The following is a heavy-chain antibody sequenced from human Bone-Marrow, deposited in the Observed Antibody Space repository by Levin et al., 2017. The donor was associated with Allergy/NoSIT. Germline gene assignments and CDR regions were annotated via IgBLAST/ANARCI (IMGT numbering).Heavy chain of an antibody. CDR2: IYSGGGT. V-gene: IGHV3-53*01. Sequence: GESLKISCAASGFTVSNHFMSWVRQAPGKGLECVSIIYSGGGTDYADSVKGRFTISRDNSKNTLFLQMNSLRAEDSGVYYCAIKSDQLLKKMGDVWGQGTTVIVSS. CDR3: AIKSDQLLKKMGDV. CDR1: GFTVSNHF. D-gene: IGHD2-2*01. J-gene: IGHJ6*02.